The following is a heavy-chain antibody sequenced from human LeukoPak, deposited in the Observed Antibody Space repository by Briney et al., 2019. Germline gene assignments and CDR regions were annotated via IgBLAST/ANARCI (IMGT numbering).Heavy chain of an antibody. V-gene: IGHV4-34*01. CDR2: INHSGST. CDR3: ARGSLGATVPTFDY. D-gene: IGHD1-26*01. J-gene: IGHJ4*02. CDR1: GGSFSGYY. Sequence: SETPSLTCAVYGGSFSGYYWSWIRQPPGKGLEWIGEINHSGSTNYNPSLKSRVTISVDASKNQFSLKLSSVTAADTAVYYCARGSLGATVPTFDYWGQGTLVTVSS.